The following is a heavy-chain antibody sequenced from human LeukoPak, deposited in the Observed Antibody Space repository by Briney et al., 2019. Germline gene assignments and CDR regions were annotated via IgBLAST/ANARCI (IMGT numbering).Heavy chain of an antibody. Sequence: ASVKVSCKASGYTFTAYYIHWVRQVPGQGLEWMGWISPNSGGTDYAQKFQGRVTMTRDTSISTAYVELGSLTSDDTAVYYCAIQPWGSGNNWYFDLWGRGTLVTVSS. CDR1: GYTFTAYY. CDR2: ISPNSGGT. V-gene: IGHV1-2*02. J-gene: IGHJ2*01. CDR3: AIQPWGSGNNWYFDL. D-gene: IGHD7-27*01.